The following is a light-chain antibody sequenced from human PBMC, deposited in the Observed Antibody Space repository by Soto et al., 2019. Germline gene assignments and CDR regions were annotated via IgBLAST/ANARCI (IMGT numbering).Light chain of an antibody. CDR2: AAS. CDR3: QQSYRTPLT. V-gene: IGKV1-39*01. J-gene: IGKJ4*01. CDR1: QSISSY. Sequence: DIQMTQSPSSLSASVGDRVTITCRASQSISSYLNWYQHKPGTAPKLLIFAASSLQSGVPSRFSGGGSGTNFTLTITSLQPEDFVTYYCQQSYRTPLTFGGGTKVDI.